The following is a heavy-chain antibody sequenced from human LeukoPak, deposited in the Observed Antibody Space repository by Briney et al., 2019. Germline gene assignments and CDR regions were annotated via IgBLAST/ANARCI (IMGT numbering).Heavy chain of an antibody. J-gene: IGHJ4*02. CDR2: VHHSGST. D-gene: IGHD4-17*01. CDR1: GYSLSSDSY. Sequence: SETLSLTCGVSGYSLSSDSYWGWIRQSPGEGLEWIGDVHHSGSTYYNPSLKSRVTMSVDTSKNQFSLKLTSVTAADAAIYFCVRDLTYGDAKDGIDYWGQGILVTVSS. CDR3: VRDLTYGDAKDGIDY. V-gene: IGHV4-38-2*02.